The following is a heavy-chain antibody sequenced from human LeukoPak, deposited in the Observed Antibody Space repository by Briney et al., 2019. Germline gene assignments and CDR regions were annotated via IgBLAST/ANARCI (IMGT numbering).Heavy chain of an antibody. Sequence: PSETLSLTCTVSGGSISNYYWSWIRQPPGKGLEWIGYIYYSGSTNYNPSLKSRITISVETSKNQFSLKLSSVTAADPAVYYCARDGSGRVPEMSAPDYWGQGTLVTVSS. D-gene: IGHD3-10*01. CDR2: IYYSGST. V-gene: IGHV4-59*01. J-gene: IGHJ4*02. CDR1: GGSISNYY. CDR3: ARDGSGRVPEMSAPDY.